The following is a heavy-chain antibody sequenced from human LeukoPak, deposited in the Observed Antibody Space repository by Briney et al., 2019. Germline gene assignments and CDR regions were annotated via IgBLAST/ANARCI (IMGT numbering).Heavy chain of an antibody. CDR2: IYHSGST. CDR3: ARRNPYYYYYMDV. J-gene: IGHJ6*03. V-gene: IGHV4-38-2*01. CDR1: GYSISSGYY. Sequence: SETLSLTCAVSGYSISSGYYWGWVRQPPGKGLEWIGSIYHSGSTYYNPSLKSRVTISVDTSKNQFSLKLSSVTAADTAVYYCARRNPYYYYYMDVWGKGTTVTVSS.